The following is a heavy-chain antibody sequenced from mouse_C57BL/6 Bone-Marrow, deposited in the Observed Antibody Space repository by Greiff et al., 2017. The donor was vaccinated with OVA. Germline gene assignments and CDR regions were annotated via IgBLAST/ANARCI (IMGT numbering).Heavy chain of an antibody. J-gene: IGHJ3*01. CDR2: ISSGGSYT. Sequence: EVQVVESGGDLVKPGGSLKLSCAASGFTFSSYGMSWVRQTPDKRLEWVATISSGGSYTYYPDSVKGRFTISRDNAKNTLYLQMSSLKSEDTAMYYCARHEWDLGMMFAYWGQGTLVTVSA. D-gene: IGHD2-3*01. CDR1: GFTFSSYG. CDR3: ARHEWDLGMMFAY. V-gene: IGHV5-6*01.